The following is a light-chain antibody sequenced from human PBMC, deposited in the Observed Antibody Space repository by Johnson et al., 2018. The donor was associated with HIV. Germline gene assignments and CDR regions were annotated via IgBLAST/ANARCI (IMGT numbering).Light chain of an antibody. V-gene: IGLV1-51*01. CDR3: GTWDSSLSAGF. CDR1: SSNIGNNY. Sequence: QSVLTQPPSVSAAPGQKVTISCSGSSSNIGNNYVSWYQQLPGTAPKLLIYDNNKRPSGIPDRFSGSKSGTSATLGITGLQTGDEADYYCGTWDSSLSAGFVGTATKVTVL. CDR2: DNN. J-gene: IGLJ1*01.